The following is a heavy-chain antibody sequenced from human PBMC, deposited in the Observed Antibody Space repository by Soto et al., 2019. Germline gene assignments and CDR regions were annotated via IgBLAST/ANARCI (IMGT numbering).Heavy chain of an antibody. CDR1: GDSMTTVGYY. V-gene: IGHV4-31*03. J-gene: IGHJ4*02. Sequence: QVQLQESGPGLVKPSQTLSLTCTVSGDSMTTVGYYWNWIRQHPGQGLELIGFISYSGSTYYSSSLKGRVAISADTSNNQFSLKLNTVTAEDTAVYYCTRGDYWGQGTLVTVSS. CDR3: TRGDY. CDR2: ISYSGST.